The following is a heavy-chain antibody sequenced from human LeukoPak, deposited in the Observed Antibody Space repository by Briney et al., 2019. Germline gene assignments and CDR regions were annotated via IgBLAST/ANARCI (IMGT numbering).Heavy chain of an antibody. J-gene: IGHJ4*02. D-gene: IGHD6-6*01. V-gene: IGHV1-2*06. Sequence: ASVKVSCKASGYTFTGYYMHWVRQAPGQGLEWMVRINPNSGGTNYAQKFQGRVTLTRDTSISTAYMELSRLRSDDTAVYYCASLQYSSSPTDYWGQGTLVTVSS. CDR1: GYTFTGYY. CDR3: ASLQYSSSPTDY. CDR2: INPNSGGT.